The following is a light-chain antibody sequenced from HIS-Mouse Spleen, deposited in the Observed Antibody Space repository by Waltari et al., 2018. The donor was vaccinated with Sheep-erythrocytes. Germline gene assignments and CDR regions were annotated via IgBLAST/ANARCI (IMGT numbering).Light chain of an antibody. CDR3: CSYAGSYTFVV. J-gene: IGKJ4*01. V-gene: IGKV2-28*01. CDR1: QSLLHSNGYNY. Sequence: DIVMTQSPLSLPVTPGEPASISCRSSQSLLHSNGYNYLDWYLQKPGQSPQLLISLGSTRASGVPDRFSGSKSGNTASLTISGLQAEDEADYYCCSYAGSYTFVVFGGGTK. CDR2: LGS.